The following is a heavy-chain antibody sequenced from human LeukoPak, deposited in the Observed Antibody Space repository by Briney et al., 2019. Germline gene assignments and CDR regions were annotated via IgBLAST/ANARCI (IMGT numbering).Heavy chain of an antibody. CDR2: INHSGST. D-gene: IGHD3-10*01. CDR1: GGSFSGYY. V-gene: IGHV4-34*01. Sequence: SETLSLTCAVYGGSFSGYYWSWIRQPPGKGLEWIGEINHSGSTNYNPSLKSRVTISVDTSKNQFSLKLSSVTAADTAVYYCARVGAGIRAYYFDYWGQGTLVTVSS. J-gene: IGHJ4*02. CDR3: ARVGAGIRAYYFDY.